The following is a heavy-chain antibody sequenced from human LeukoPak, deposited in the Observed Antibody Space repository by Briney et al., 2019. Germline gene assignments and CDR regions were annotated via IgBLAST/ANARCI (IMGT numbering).Heavy chain of an antibody. J-gene: IGHJ4*02. CDR2: IRSKVFGGTT. CDR1: GFTFSSYS. D-gene: IGHD3-10*01. Sequence: GGSLRLSCAASGFTFSSYSMNWVRQAPGKGLEWVGFIRSKVFGGTTEYAASVKGRFTISRDDSKSIAYLQMNSLKTEDTAVYYCSGSFGELTFFDYWGQGTLVTASS. V-gene: IGHV3-49*04. CDR3: SGSFGELTFFDY.